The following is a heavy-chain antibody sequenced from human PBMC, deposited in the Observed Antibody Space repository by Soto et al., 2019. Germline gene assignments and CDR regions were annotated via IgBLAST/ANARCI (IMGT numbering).Heavy chain of an antibody. Sequence: TLSLTCSVSGDSISRIDYYWTWIRQHPEKGLEWIGNIYFRGNTYYSPSLESRLTISVDTSKNQFSLKLTSVTAADTAVYYCAREGGSYVCGGYLIRGAFDIWGQGTMVTVSS. CDR1: GDSISRIDYY. V-gene: IGHV4-31*03. CDR3: AREGGSYVCGGYLIRGAFDI. CDR2: IYFRGNT. J-gene: IGHJ3*02. D-gene: IGHD3-22*01.